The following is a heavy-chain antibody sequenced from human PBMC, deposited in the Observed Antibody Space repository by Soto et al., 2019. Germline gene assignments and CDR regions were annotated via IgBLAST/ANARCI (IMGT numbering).Heavy chain of an antibody. CDR3: AREGYWLPLSPYYYYGMDV. CDR1: CGSFSGYY. J-gene: IGHJ6*02. CDR2: IHHSGST. V-gene: IGHV4-34*01. D-gene: IGHD2-8*02. Sequence: QGQLQPWGAGLLKPSETLSLTFAVYCGSFSGYYLRWIRQPPGKGLEWGGEIHHSGSTNYNPSLNSRVTISVYTSKNQYSLKLSSVNAADTAVYYCAREGYWLPLSPYYYYGMDVWGQGTTGPVSS.